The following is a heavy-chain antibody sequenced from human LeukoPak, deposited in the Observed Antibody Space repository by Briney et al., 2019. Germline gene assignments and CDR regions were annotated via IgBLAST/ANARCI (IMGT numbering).Heavy chain of an antibody. Sequence: PGGSLRLSCAASGFTFSSYEMNWVRQAPGKGLEWVSSISSGSGYIYYADSVKGRFTISRDNSKSTLYLQMNSLRAEDTAVYYCAKLPIEAKKVVGNDYWGQGTLVTVSS. CDR3: AKLPIEAKKVVGNDY. V-gene: IGHV3-21*01. CDR2: ISSGSGYI. D-gene: IGHD1-1*01. CDR1: GFTFSSYE. J-gene: IGHJ4*02.